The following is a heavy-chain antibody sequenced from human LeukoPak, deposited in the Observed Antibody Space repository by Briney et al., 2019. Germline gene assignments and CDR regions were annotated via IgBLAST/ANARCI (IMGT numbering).Heavy chain of an antibody. D-gene: IGHD3-22*01. CDR1: GFTFSNAW. CDR2: IKSKTDGGTT. CDR3: TRDYRYYDGSGYYPDY. J-gene: IGHJ4*02. Sequence: GGSLRLSCAASGFTFSNAWMSWVRQAPGKGLEWVGRIKSKTDGGTTDYAAPVKGRFTISRDDSKSIAYLQMNSLKTEDTGVYYCTRDYRYYDGSGYYPDYWGQGTLVTVSS. V-gene: IGHV3-15*01.